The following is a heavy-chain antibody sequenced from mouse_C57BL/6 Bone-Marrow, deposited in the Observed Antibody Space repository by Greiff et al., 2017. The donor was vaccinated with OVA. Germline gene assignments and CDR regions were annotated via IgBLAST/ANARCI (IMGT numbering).Heavy chain of an antibody. CDR1: GFTFGDFY. V-gene: IGHV5-12*01. CDR3: ARLDAMDY. Sequence: EVQLLEPGGGLLQPGGSLKFSCPASGFTFGDFYMYWIRRTPEKRLGWVAYISNGGGSTYYPDTVKGRFTISRDNAKNTLYLQMSRLKSEDTAMYYCARLDAMDYWGQGTSVTVSS. CDR2: ISNGGGST. J-gene: IGHJ4*01.